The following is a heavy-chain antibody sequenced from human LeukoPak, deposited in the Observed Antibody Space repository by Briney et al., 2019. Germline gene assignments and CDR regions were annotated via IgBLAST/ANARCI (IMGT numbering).Heavy chain of an antibody. D-gene: IGHD3-22*01. CDR1: GFTFSSYG. Sequence: GGSLRLSCAASGFTFSSYGMHWVRQAPGKGLEWVAFIRYDGSNKYYADSVKGRFTISRDNSKNTLYLQTNSLRAEDTAVYYCARDYYDSSGYYYYFDYWGQGTLVTVSS. V-gene: IGHV3-30*02. CDR2: IRYDGSNK. J-gene: IGHJ4*02. CDR3: ARDYYDSSGYYYYFDY.